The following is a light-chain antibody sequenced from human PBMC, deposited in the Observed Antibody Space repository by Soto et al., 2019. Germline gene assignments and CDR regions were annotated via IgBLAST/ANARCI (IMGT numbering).Light chain of an antibody. CDR2: DNS. CDR1: SSNIGARYD. J-gene: IGLJ3*02. Sequence: QSVLTQPPSVSGAPGQRVTISCTGSSSNIGARYDVHWYQQLPGTAPKLLIYDNSNRPSGVPDRFSGSKSGTSASLAITGLQAEDEGDYYCQSYDSSLSGSWVFGGGTKLTVL. V-gene: IGLV1-40*01. CDR3: QSYDSSLSGSWV.